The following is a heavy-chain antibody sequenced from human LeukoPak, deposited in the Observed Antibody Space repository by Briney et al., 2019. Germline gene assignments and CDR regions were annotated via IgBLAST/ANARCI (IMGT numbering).Heavy chain of an antibody. V-gene: IGHV4-34*01. CDR1: GGSFSGYY. CDR2: INHSGST. CDR3: ARRPAASYYYYYMDV. D-gene: IGHD2-2*01. Sequence: SETLSLTCAVYGGSFSGYYWSWIRQPPGKGLEWIGEINHSGSTNYNPSLKSRVTISVDTSKNQFSLKLSSVTAADTAVYYCARRPAASYYYYYMDVWGKGTTVTVSS. J-gene: IGHJ6*03.